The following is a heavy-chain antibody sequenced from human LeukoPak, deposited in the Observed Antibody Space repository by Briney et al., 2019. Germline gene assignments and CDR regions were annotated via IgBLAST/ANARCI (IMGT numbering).Heavy chain of an antibody. CDR2: ISSSSSTI. V-gene: IGHV3-48*01. D-gene: IGHD3-3*01. J-gene: IGHJ6*02. Sequence: PGGSLRLSCAASGFTFSSYSMNWVRQAPGKGLEWVSYISSSSSTIYYADSVKGRFTISRDNAKNSLYLQMNSLRAEGTAVYYCASEFEDYDFWSGPPRDYYGMDVWGQGTTVTVSS. CDR3: ASEFEDYDFWSGPPRDYYGMDV. CDR1: GFTFSSYS.